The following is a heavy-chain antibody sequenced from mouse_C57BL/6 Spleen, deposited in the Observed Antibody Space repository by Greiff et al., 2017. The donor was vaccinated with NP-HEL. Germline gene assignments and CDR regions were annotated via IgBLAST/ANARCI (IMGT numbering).Heavy chain of an antibody. CDR2: IHPNSGST. CDR3: ARVTYYSNYGLYFDY. V-gene: IGHV1-64*01. CDR1: GYTFTSYW. J-gene: IGHJ2*01. Sequence: QVQLQQPGAELVKPGASVKLSCKASGYTFTSYWMHWVKQRPGQGLEWIGMIHPNSGSTNYNEKFKSKATLTVDKSSSTAYMQLSSLTSEDSAVYYCARVTYYSNYGLYFDYWGQGTTLTVSS. D-gene: IGHD2-5*01.